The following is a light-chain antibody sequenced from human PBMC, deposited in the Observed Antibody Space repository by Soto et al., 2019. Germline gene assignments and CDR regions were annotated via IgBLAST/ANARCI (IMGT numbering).Light chain of an antibody. Sequence: QLVLTQTPSVSAAPRQRVTISCSGSSSNIGNNGVSWYQQLPGKAPKLLIYYDDLLHSGVSDRFSGSKSGTSASLAIGGLQTAEEADYYCAAWADSLNGLVVGGGTKLTVL. CDR2: YDD. CDR1: SSNIGNNG. V-gene: IGLV1-36*01. CDR3: AAWADSLNGLV. J-gene: IGLJ3*02.